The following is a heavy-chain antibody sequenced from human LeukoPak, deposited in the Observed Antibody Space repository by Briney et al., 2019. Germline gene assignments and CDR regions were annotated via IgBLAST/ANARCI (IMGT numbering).Heavy chain of an antibody. D-gene: IGHD3-10*01. J-gene: IGHJ4*02. CDR1: GFTFSSYE. CDR2: ISSSGSTI. V-gene: IGHV3-48*03. CDR3: ARDITMVRGLRGDDS. Sequence: GGSLRLSCAASGFTFSSYEMNWVRQAPGKGLEWVSYISSSGSTIYYADSVKGRFTISRDNAKNTLYLQMNSLRAEDTAVYYCARDITMVRGLRGDDSWGQGALVTASS.